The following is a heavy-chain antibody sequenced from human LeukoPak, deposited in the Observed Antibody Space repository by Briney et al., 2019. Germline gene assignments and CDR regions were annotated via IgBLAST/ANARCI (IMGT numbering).Heavy chain of an antibody. V-gene: IGHV4-4*02. D-gene: IGHD1-26*01. Sequence: SETLSLTCAVSGGPISSSNWWSWVRPSPGKGLEWIGEIYHSGSTNYNPSLKSRVTISVDKSKNLFSLKLSSVTAADTAVYYCAKDGGYNFEYWGQGTLVTVSS. CDR1: GGPISSSNW. CDR3: AKDGGYNFEY. CDR2: IYHSGST. J-gene: IGHJ4*02.